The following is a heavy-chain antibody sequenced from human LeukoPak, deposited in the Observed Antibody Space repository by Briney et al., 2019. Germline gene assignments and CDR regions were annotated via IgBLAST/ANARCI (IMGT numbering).Heavy chain of an antibody. V-gene: IGHV1-2*02. CDR3: ARELNYDSSGYYFDY. Sequence: GASVKVSCEASGYTFTGYYMHWVRQAPGQGLEWMGWINPNTGVTNYAQKFQGRVTLTRDTSIITAYMELTRLRSDDTAVYYCARELNYDSSGYYFDYWGQGTLVTVSS. CDR1: GYTFTGYY. CDR2: INPNTGVT. D-gene: IGHD3-22*01. J-gene: IGHJ4*02.